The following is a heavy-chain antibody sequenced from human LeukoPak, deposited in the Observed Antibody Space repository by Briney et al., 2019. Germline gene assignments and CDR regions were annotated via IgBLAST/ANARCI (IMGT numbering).Heavy chain of an antibody. Sequence: ASVKVSCKASGYTFTRYYLHWVRQAPGQGLEWMGIINPSGGDTTYAQKFQGRVTMTRDTSTSTVYMELSSLRSEDTAVYFCARDADGSENYGEADYYYMDVWGKGTAVTISS. J-gene: IGHJ6*03. CDR3: ARDADGSENYGEADYYYMDV. CDR2: INPSGGDT. V-gene: IGHV1-46*01. D-gene: IGHD1-26*01. CDR1: GYTFTRYY.